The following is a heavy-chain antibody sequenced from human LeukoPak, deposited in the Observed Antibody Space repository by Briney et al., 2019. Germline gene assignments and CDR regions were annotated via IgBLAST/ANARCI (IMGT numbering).Heavy chain of an antibody. Sequence: PSETLSLTCTVSGDSISGYYWSWIRKPPGKGLEWIGYIYYSGSTNYNPSLKSRVTISVDKSKNQFSLKLGSVTAADTAVYYCARHHGLGSYSLYFDYWGQGTLVTVSS. J-gene: IGHJ4*02. CDR2: IYYSGST. V-gene: IGHV4-59*08. CDR1: GDSISGYY. D-gene: IGHD3-10*01. CDR3: ARHHGLGSYSLYFDY.